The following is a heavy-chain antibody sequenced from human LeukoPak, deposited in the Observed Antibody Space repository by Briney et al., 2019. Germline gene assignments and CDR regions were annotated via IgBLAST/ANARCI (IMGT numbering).Heavy chain of an antibody. CDR3: ATPGGRIQLWPLDY. V-gene: IGHV1-69*06. J-gene: IGHJ4*02. Sequence: ASVTVSCKASGYTFTGYYMHWVRQAPGQGLEWMGGIIPIFGTANYAQKFRGRVTITADKSTSTAYMELSSLRSEDTAVYYCATPGGRIQLWPLDYWGQGTLVTVSS. CDR1: GYTFTGYY. CDR2: IIPIFGTA. D-gene: IGHD5-18*01.